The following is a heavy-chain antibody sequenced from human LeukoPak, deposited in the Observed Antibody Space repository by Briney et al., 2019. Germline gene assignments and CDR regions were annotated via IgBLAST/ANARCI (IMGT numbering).Heavy chain of an antibody. D-gene: IGHD3-16*01. CDR3: ATVRGSGYFDY. V-gene: IGHV1-24*01. J-gene: IGHJ4*02. Sequence: ASVKVSCKVSGYTLTELSMHWVQQAPGKGLEWMGRVDPEDGETIYAEKFQGRVTITADTSTDTAYMELSSLRSEDTAVYYCATVRGSGYFDYWGQGTLVTVSS. CDR2: VDPEDGET. CDR1: GYTLTELS.